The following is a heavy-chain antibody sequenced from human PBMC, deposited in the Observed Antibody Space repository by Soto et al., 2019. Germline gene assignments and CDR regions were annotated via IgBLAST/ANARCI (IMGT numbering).Heavy chain of an antibody. CDR1: GYTFTGYY. Sequence: ASVKVSCKASGYTFTGYYMHWVRQAPGQGLEWMGWINPNSGGTNYAQKFQGRVTMTRDTSISTAYMELSRLRSDDTAVYYCARDRGSRTVTTMYYYCGMDVWGQGTTVTVS. J-gene: IGHJ6*02. CDR2: INPNSGGT. CDR3: ARDRGSRTVTTMYYYCGMDV. V-gene: IGHV1-2*02. D-gene: IGHD4-4*01.